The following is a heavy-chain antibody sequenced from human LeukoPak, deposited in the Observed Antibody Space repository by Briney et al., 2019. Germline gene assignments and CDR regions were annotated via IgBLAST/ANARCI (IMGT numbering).Heavy chain of an antibody. CDR3: ARVKDRISMVRGVPSPQNYYYYYMDV. J-gene: IGHJ6*03. Sequence: ASVKVSCKASGYTFTYYYMHWVRQAPGQGLEWMGWINPNSGGTNYAQKFQGRVTMTRDTSISTAYMELSRLRSDDTAVYYCARVKDRISMVRGVPSPQNYYYYYMDVWGKGTTVTVSS. CDR2: INPNSGGT. CDR1: GYTFTYYY. D-gene: IGHD3-10*01. V-gene: IGHV1-2*02.